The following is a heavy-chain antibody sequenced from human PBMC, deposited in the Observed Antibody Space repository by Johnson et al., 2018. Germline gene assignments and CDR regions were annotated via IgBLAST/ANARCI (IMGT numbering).Heavy chain of an antibody. D-gene: IGHD3-16*01. CDR1: GFTFSNYW. Sequence: VQLVESGGDLVQPGGSLRLSCAASGFTFSNYWMFWVRQAPGKGLEWVATIQKDGSEKFYVDSVKGRFTMSRDNAKNSLYLQMNRLRDEDTAVYYGVGGGGWILQNWGQGTLVSVS. V-gene: IGHV3-7*01. J-gene: IGHJ1*01. CDR3: VGGGGWILQN. CDR2: IQKDGSEK.